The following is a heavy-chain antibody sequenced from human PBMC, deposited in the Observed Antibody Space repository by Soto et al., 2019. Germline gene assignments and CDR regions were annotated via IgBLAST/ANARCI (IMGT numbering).Heavy chain of an antibody. CDR2: IYPGDSDT. J-gene: IGHJ6*02. CDR3: ARPREAGKYYSGVDV. CDR1: GYSFTSFW. Sequence: PGDSLKISCKGSGYSFTSFWIGLTRQMPGKGLEWMGIIYPGDSDTRYSPSFQGQVTISADKSISTAYPQRSSLTASDTAMYYCARPREAGKYYSGVDVWGQGTTVTVS. D-gene: IGHD6-19*01. V-gene: IGHV5-51*01.